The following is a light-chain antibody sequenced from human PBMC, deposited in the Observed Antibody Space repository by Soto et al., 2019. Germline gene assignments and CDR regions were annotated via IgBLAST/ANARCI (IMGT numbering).Light chain of an antibody. V-gene: IGLV2-23*02. J-gene: IGLJ1*01. Sequence: QSALTQPASVSGFPGQSITISCTGTSREVGRYNVVSWYQHHPGKAPKLIIYEVSKLPSGVSNRFSGSKSGYTASLTISGLQAEDEADYYCCSYAGSSTYVFGSGTKLTV. CDR1: SREVGRYNV. CDR3: CSYAGSSTYV. CDR2: EVS.